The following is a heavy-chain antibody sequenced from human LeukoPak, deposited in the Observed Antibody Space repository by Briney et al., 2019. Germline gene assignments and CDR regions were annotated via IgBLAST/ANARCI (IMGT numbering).Heavy chain of an antibody. Sequence: ASVTVSCKVSRYTLTVLSMHWVRQAPGKGLEWMGGFDPEDGKRIYAQKFQGRVTMTEETSTDTAYMELSSLRSEDTAVYYCAREDTRNVEMATPDYWGQGTLVTVSS. CDR3: AREDTRNVEMATPDY. J-gene: IGHJ4*02. D-gene: IGHD5-24*01. V-gene: IGHV1-24*01. CDR2: FDPEDGKR. CDR1: RYTLTVLS.